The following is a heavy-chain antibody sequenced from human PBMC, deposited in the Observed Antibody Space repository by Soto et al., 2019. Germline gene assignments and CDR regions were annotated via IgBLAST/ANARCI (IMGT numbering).Heavy chain of an antibody. Sequence: QVQLVQSGAEVKKPGASVKVSCKASGYTFTSSGMRWVRQAPGQGLEWIGWISAHAGSSEYAQRLHGRVTMTTDRSTSTAYMEPRSLRSDDTAVYYCAIAFFDQGSDSRGYSFDAFDFWGPGTLVTVSS. CDR1: GYTFTSSG. CDR3: AIAFFDQGSDSRGYSFDAFDF. CDR2: ISAHAGSS. J-gene: IGHJ3*01. D-gene: IGHD3-22*01. V-gene: IGHV1-18*01.